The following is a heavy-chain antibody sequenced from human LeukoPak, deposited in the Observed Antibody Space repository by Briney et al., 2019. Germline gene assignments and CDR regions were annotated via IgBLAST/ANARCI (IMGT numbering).Heavy chain of an antibody. CDR2: VSYSGIT. CDR1: GGSISSASSY. Sequence: PSETLSLTCTVSGGSISSASSYWVWIRQPPGKGLEWIASVSYSGITYYNPSLKSRVTISSDMSKNQFSLTLSSVTATDTAVYYCARHSGNYFSGDYLGQGTLVTVSS. CDR3: ARHSGNYFSGDY. V-gene: IGHV4-39*01. D-gene: IGHD1-26*01. J-gene: IGHJ4*02.